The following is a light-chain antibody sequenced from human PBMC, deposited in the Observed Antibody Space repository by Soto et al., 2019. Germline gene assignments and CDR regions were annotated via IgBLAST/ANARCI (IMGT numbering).Light chain of an antibody. CDR2: GAS. CDR3: EQYNNWLT. J-gene: IGKJ4*01. V-gene: IGKV3-15*01. Sequence: EIVMTQSPATLSVSPGERATLSCRASQSVSNNLAWYQQKPGQAPRLLIYGASTRATGIPARFSGSGSGTEFTLTISILQSEDFAVYYCEQYNNWLTFGGGTKVEIK. CDR1: QSVSNN.